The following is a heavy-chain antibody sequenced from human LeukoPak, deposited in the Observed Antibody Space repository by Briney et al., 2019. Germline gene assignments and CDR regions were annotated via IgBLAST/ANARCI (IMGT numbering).Heavy chain of an antibody. Sequence: SETLSLTCTVCGASISSLYWSWIRQPPGRGVEWIGFISNSGSPTYNPSLNSRVTISLDASKNKFSLKWNYVIAADTAVYYCASESRQLGNWGQGTLVTVS. CDR2: ISNSGSP. V-gene: IGHV4-59*01. D-gene: IGHD1-1*01. CDR1: GASISSLY. CDR3: ASESRQLGN. J-gene: IGHJ4*02.